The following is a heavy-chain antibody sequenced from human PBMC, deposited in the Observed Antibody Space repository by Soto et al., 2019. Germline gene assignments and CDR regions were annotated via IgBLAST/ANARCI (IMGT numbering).Heavy chain of an antibody. V-gene: IGHV3-30*18. Sequence: GGSLRLSCAASGFTFSSYGMHWVRQAPGKGLEWVAVISYDGSNKYYADSVKGRFTISRDNSKNTLYLQMNSLRAEDTAVYYCANLELPPAWNYGMDVWGQGTTVTVSS. J-gene: IGHJ6*02. D-gene: IGHD1-7*01. CDR3: ANLELPPAWNYGMDV. CDR2: ISYDGSNK. CDR1: GFTFSSYG.